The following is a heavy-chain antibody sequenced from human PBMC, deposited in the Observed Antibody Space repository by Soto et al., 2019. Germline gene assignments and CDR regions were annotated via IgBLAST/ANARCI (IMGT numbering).Heavy chain of an antibody. CDR1: GFSLSTSGVG. V-gene: IGHV2-5*02. CDR2: IYWDNYK. D-gene: IGHD3-16*01. Sequence: QITLKESGPALVKPTQTLTLTCTFSGFSLSTSGVGVGWIRQPPGEALEWLALIYWDNYKHFSPSLESRLTIPKDNSKNQVVLTMTNMGPVDKATYFCVHKGGGDRILDYWGQGTLVTVSS. CDR3: VHKGGGDRILDY. J-gene: IGHJ4*02.